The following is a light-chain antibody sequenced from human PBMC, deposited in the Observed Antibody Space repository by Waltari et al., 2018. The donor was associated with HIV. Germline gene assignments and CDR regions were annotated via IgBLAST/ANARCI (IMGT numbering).Light chain of an antibody. V-gene: IGLV2-14*01. Sequence: QSALTQPASVSGSPGQSITISCTGTSSAVGGFNYVSWYQQHPGKAPKLMIYEVSYRPSGVSSRFSGSKSGNTASLTISGLQAEDEGDYYCSSYTRSSSLDVVFGGGTKLTVL. CDR3: SSYTRSSSLDVV. CDR1: SSAVGGFNY. J-gene: IGLJ2*01. CDR2: EVS.